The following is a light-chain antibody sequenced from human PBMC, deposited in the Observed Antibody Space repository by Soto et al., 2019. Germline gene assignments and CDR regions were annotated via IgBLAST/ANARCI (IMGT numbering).Light chain of an antibody. CDR1: QTISTY. CDR2: DAS. V-gene: IGKV1-39*01. Sequence: DIQMTQSPSSLSASLGDRVTITCRASQTISTYLNWYQQRPGKAPKLLIYDASRLQNAVPSRFSDSGSGTDFTLTITSLQPEDFATYYCQHSYSTPRTFGGGTRVESK. CDR3: QHSYSTPRT. J-gene: IGKJ4*01.